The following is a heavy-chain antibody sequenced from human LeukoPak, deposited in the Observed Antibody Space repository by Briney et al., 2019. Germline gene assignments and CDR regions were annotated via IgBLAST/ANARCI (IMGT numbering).Heavy chain of an antibody. CDR1: GFTLSSYW. D-gene: IGHD6-13*01. J-gene: IGHJ4*02. CDR2: INGDGTTT. V-gene: IGHV3-74*01. Sequence: GGSLRLSCAASGFTLSSYWMHWVRQAPGKGLVWVSHINGDGTTTNYADSVKGRFTISRDNAKNTVYLQMNSLRAEDTAVYYCAKGGSSSPRSTFDYWGQGTLLTVSS. CDR3: AKGGSSSPRSTFDY.